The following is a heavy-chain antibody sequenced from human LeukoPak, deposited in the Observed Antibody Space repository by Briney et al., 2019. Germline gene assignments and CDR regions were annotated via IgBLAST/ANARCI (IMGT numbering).Heavy chain of an antibody. V-gene: IGHV4-59*01. CDR3: ASLGDGYNPAVYAFDY. J-gene: IGHJ4*02. CDR2: IYYSGST. CDR1: DGSISSYY. Sequence: PSETLSLTCTVSDGSISSYYWSWIRQPPGKGLEWIGYIYYSGSTKYNPSLKSRVTISVDTSKNQFSLKLSSVTAADTAVYYCASLGDGYNPAVYAFDYWGQGTLVTVSS. D-gene: IGHD5-24*01.